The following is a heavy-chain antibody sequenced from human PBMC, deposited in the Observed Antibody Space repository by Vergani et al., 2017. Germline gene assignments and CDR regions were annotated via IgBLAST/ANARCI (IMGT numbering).Heavy chain of an antibody. J-gene: IGHJ4*02. CDR3: AIGQGWDKTFDY. CDR1: GYTFTSFV. CDR2: ISAYNGNP. D-gene: IGHD6-19*01. V-gene: IGHV1-18*01. Sequence: QVQLVQSGAEVKKPGASVKVSCKASGYTFTSFVITWVRQAPGHGLEWMGWISAYNGNPNYAQKLQGRVTMTTDTPTSTAYMELRSLRSDDTAVYYCAIGQGWDKTFDYWGQGTLVTVSS.